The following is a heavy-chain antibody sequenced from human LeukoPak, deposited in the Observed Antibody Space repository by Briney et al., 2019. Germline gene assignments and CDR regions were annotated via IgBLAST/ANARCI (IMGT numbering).Heavy chain of an antibody. CDR2: ISSSGSYR. J-gene: IGHJ4*02. Sequence: PGGSLRLSCSASGFIFSTYSMNWVRQAPGKGLEWVSSISSSGSYRYYADSVKGRFTISRDNAKKSLYLQMNSLRAEDTAVYYCAKCSGGSYYHSDDYWGQGTLVTVSS. D-gene: IGHD2-15*01. CDR3: AKCSGGSYYHSDDY. CDR1: GFIFSTYS. V-gene: IGHV3-21*01.